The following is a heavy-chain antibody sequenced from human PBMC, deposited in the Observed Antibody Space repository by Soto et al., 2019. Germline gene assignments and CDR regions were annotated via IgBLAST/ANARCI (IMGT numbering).Heavy chain of an antibody. V-gene: IGHV4-34*01. CDR1: GGSFSAYS. CDR3: ARARFDSWSHIYYGLDV. Sequence: SETLSLTCGVYGGSFSAYSWTWLRQSPGKGLEWIGEITHGGSTDYNPALKSRLVMSVDTSKNQFSLRVTSVTAADAAVYFCARARFDSWSHIYYGLDVWGQGTTVTRLL. CDR2: ITHGGST. D-gene: IGHD3-3*01. J-gene: IGHJ6*02.